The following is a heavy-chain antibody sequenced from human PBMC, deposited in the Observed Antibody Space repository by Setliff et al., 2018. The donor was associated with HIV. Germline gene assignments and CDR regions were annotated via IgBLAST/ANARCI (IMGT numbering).Heavy chain of an antibody. V-gene: IGHV3-74*01. CDR3: ARLGKHDAGIFDY. D-gene: IGHD1-1*01. CDR2: INPDGSTT. Sequence: PGGSLRLSCVASGFSFSNYWMHWVRQAPGKGLVWVSRINPDGSTTNNADSVKGRFTISRDNAKNTLYLQMNSLRAEDTALYYCARLGKHDAGIFDYWGQGTLVTVSS. J-gene: IGHJ4*02. CDR1: GFSFSNYW.